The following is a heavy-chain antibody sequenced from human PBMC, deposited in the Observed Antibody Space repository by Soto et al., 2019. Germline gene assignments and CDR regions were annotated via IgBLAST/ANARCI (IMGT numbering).Heavy chain of an antibody. D-gene: IGHD6-13*01. CDR3: ARPRSSSRNYYGMDV. J-gene: IGHJ6*02. V-gene: IGHV5-51*01. CDR1: GYNFASYW. Sequence: PGESLKISCKGSGYNFASYWIGWVRQMPGKGLEWMGIIYPGDSDTRYSPSFQGQVTISADKSISTAYLQWSSLKASDTAMYYCARPRSSSRNYYGMDVWGQGTTVTVSS. CDR2: IYPGDSDT.